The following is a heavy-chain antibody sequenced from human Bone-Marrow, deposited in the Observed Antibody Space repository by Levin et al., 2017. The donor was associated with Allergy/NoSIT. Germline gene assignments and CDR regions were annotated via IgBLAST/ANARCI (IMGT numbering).Heavy chain of an antibody. V-gene: IGHV3-30*04. Sequence: GGSLRLSCAASAFTFGAYSMHWVRQAPGKGLEWVAVISYDGSNEYYTDSVKGRFTISRDNSKNTLLLQMNSLRAEDTAVYYCARDGAQYQMLGSYYYYYGMDVWGQGTTVTVSS. CDR3: ARDGAQYQMLGSYYYYYGMDV. CDR2: ISYDGSNE. D-gene: IGHD2-2*01. J-gene: IGHJ6*02. CDR1: AFTFGAYS.